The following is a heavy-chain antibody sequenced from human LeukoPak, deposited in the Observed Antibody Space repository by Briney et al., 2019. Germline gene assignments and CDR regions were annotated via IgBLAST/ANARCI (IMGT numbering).Heavy chain of an antibody. CDR2: ISYDGINK. V-gene: IGHV3-30-3*01. CDR1: GFTFSTNV. J-gene: IGHJ6*03. Sequence: GESLRLSCEASGFTFSTNVIHWVRQAPGKGLEWLAVISYDGINKYYADSVKGRFTISRDQSKTTLDLQMDSLGGADTAVYYCARRPTDYYIDVWPKGTTVSVSS. CDR3: ARRPTDYYIDV.